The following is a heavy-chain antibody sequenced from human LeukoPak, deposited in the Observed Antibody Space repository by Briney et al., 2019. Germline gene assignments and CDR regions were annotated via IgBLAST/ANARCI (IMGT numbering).Heavy chain of an antibody. V-gene: IGHV4-39*01. J-gene: IGHJ3*02. Sequence: PSETLSLTCTVSGGSISSSSYYWGWIRQPPGKGLEWIGSIYYSGSTYYNPSLESRVTISVDTSKNQFSLKLSSVTAADTAVYYCARHIRVRGAFDIWGQGTMVTVSS. D-gene: IGHD3-3*02. CDR1: GGSISSSSYY. CDR3: ARHIRVRGAFDI. CDR2: IYYSGST.